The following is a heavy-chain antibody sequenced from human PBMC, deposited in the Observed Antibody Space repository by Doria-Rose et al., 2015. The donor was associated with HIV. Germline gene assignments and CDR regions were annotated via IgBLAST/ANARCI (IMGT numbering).Heavy chain of an antibody. CDR3: ARIKSSRWYHKYYFDF. CDR1: GVSLSSPGMG. Sequence: QVTLRESGPVLVKPTETPTLTCTVSGVSLSSPGMGVSWIRQPPGKALEWLANIFSDDERSYITSLKSRLTISSGTSKSQVVLTMTDMDPVDTATYYCARIKSSRWYHKYYFDFWGQGTLVIVSA. CDR2: IFSDDER. J-gene: IGHJ4*02. V-gene: IGHV2-26*01. D-gene: IGHD6-13*01.